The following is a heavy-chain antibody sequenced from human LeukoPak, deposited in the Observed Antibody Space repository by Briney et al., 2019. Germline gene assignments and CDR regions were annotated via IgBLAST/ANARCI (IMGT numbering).Heavy chain of an antibody. CDR1: GGSISSGSHY. CDR2: INHSGST. D-gene: IGHD5-12*01. J-gene: IGHJ6*03. Sequence: SETLSLTCTVSGGSISSGSHYWSWIRQPPGKGLEWIGEINHSGSTNYNPSLKSRVTISVDTSKNQFSLKLSSVTAADTAVYYCARGRGGYALYYYYMDVWGKGTTVTVSS. V-gene: IGHV4-39*07. CDR3: ARGRGGYALYYYYMDV.